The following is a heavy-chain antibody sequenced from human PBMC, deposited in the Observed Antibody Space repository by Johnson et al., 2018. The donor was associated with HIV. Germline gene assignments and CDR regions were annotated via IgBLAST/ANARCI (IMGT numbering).Heavy chain of an antibody. CDR3: ARDFLRFLDAFDI. CDR1: GFTFSSYW. V-gene: IGHV3-7*01. Sequence: VQLVESGGGLVQPGGSLRLSCAASGFTFSSYWMSWVRQAPGKGLEWVANIKQDGSAKYYVDSVKGRFTISRDNAKNSLYLQMNSLRAEDTAVYYCARDFLRFLDAFDIWGQGTMVTVSS. D-gene: IGHD3-16*01. CDR2: IKQDGSAK. J-gene: IGHJ3*02.